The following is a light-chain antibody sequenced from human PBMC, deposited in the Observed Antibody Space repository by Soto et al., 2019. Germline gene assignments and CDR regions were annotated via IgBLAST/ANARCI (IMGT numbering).Light chain of an antibody. CDR1: QDIKNY. V-gene: IGKV1-27*01. Sequence: DIQMTQSPSSLSASVGDRVTITCRASQDIKNYLAWYQQKPGKVPKLLISVASTLQSGVPSRFSGSGSGTDFTFTINSLQPEDVATYYCQNYNSAPAFGQGTKVEIK. CDR2: VAS. CDR3: QNYNSAPA. J-gene: IGKJ1*01.